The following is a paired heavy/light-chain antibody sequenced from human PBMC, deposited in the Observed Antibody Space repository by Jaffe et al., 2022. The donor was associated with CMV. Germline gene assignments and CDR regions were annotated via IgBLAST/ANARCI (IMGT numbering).Heavy chain of an antibody. D-gene: IGHD1-26*01. V-gene: IGHV3-21*01. CDR1: GFTFSSYS. J-gene: IGHJ6*02. CDR2: ISSSSSYI. Sequence: EVQLVESGGGLVKPGGSLRLSCAASGFTFSSYSMNWVRQAPGKGLEWVSSISSSSSYIYYADSVKGRFTISRDNAKNSLYLQMNSLRAEDTAVYYCARDSIGQWELLFRFDYYYGMDVWGQGTTVTVSS. CDR3: ARDSIGQWELLFRFDYYYGMDV.
Light chain of an antibody. J-gene: IGKJ3*01. V-gene: IGKV1-33*01. CDR2: DAS. CDR3: QQYDNLPRT. CDR1: QDISNY. Sequence: DIQMTQSPSSLSASVGDRVTITCQASQDISNYLNWYQQKPGKAPKLLIYDASNLETGVPSRFSGSGSGTDFTFTISSLQPEDIATYYCQQYDNLPRTFGPGTKVDIK.